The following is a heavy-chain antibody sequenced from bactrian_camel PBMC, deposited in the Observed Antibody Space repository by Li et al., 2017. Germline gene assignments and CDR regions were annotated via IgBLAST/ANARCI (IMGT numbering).Heavy chain of an antibody. Sequence: QVQLVESGGGLLQPGGSLRLSCAASGLRFDDYVMGWFRQAPGKEREAVSCLSWSSLSRYVAGSVKGRFTISRDNAKNTVYLQTNSLKPEDTAMYYCAAQFSPRREGTNICSAADYSHWGQGTQVTVS. D-gene: IGHD2*01. J-gene: IGHJ4*01. V-gene: IGHV3S60*01. CDR3: AAQFSPRREGTNICSAADYSH. CDR2: LSWSSLSR. CDR1: GLRFDDYV.